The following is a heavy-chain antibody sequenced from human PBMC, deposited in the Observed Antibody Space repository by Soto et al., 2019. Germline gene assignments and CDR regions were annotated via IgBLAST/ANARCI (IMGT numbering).Heavy chain of an antibody. D-gene: IGHD6-6*01. CDR3: ARDGAARHNSPNWFDP. Sequence: QVQLVESGGGVVQPGRSLRLSCAASGFTFSSYGMHWVRQAPGKGLEWVAVIWYDGSNKYYADSVKGRFTISRDNSKNTLYLQMNSLRAEDTAVYYCARDGAARHNSPNWFDPWGQGTLVTVSS. V-gene: IGHV3-33*01. CDR1: GFTFSSYG. J-gene: IGHJ5*02. CDR2: IWYDGSNK.